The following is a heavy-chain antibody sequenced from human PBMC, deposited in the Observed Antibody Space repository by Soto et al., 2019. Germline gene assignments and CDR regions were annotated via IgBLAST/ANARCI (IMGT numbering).Heavy chain of an antibody. D-gene: IGHD2-2*01. CDR2: ISAYNGNT. J-gene: IGHJ4*02. CDR3: ARDRTRRYCSSTSCYGGLGY. V-gene: IGHV1-18*01. CDR1: GYTFTSYG. Sequence: QVPLVQSGAEVKKPGASVKVSCKASGYTFTSYGISWVRQAPGQGLEWMGWISAYNGNTNYAQKLQGRVTMTTDTSTSTAYMELRSLRSDDTAVYYCARDRTRRYCSSTSCYGGLGYWGQGTLVTVSS.